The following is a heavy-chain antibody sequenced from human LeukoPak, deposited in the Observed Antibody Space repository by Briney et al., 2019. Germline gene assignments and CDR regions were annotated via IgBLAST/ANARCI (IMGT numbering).Heavy chain of an antibody. CDR2: INHSGST. D-gene: IGHD2-2*01. Sequence: SETLSLTCAVYGGSFSGYYWSWIRQPSGKGLGWIGEINHSGSTNYNPSLKSRVTISVDTSKNQFSLKLSSVTAADTAVYYCARARGRPQPMDVWGKGTTVTVSS. V-gene: IGHV4-34*01. CDR3: ARARGRPQPMDV. CDR1: GGSFSGYY. J-gene: IGHJ6*03.